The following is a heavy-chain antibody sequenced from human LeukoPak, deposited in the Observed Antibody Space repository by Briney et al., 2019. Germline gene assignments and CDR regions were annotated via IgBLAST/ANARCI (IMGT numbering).Heavy chain of an antibody. D-gene: IGHD4-17*01. J-gene: IGHJ4*02. CDR2: ICRGGST. V-gene: IGHV3-66*01. Sequence: GGSLPLSCAASGFTVSSNYMSWVRQAPGKGLEWVSVICRGGSTYYADSVKGRFTISRDNSKSTLYLQMNSLRAEDTAVYFCARLGTTVIHFDYWGQGTMVTVCS. CDR3: ARLGTTVIHFDY. CDR1: GFTVSSNY.